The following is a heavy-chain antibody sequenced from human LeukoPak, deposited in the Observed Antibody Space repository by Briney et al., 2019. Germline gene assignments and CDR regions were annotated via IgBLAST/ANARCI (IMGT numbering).Heavy chain of an antibody. CDR1: GDSIRSYY. D-gene: IGHD4-23*01. V-gene: IGHV4-4*07. CDR2: IYTSGST. J-gene: IGHJ4*02. CDR3: AREKNGNEPFDY. Sequence: PSETLSLTCSVSGDSIRSYYWNWIRQPAGKGLEWIGRIYTSGSTNYNPSLKSRVTMSVDTSKNQFSLKLSSVTAADTAVYYCAREKNGNEPFDYWGQGTLVTVSS.